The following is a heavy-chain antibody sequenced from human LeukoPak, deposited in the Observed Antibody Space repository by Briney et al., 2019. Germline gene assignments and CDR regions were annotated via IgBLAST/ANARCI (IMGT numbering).Heavy chain of an antibody. CDR3: AKDSATMIGVIRTTPRGQIDY. D-gene: IGHD3-22*01. V-gene: IGHV3-30*02. CDR1: GFTFNNYG. Sequence: GGALRLSRAASGFTFNNYGIHWVRQAPGKGVEWVAFIQYDGSNKYYAHSVNGRFTISRDNSKNTLYLQMNRLRVEDTAVYYCAKDSATMIGVIRTTPRGQIDYWGQGTLVTVSS. CDR2: IQYDGSNK. J-gene: IGHJ4*02.